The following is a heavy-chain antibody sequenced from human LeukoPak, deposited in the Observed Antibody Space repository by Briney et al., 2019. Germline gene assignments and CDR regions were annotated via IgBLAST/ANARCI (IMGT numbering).Heavy chain of an antibody. V-gene: IGHV2-70*11. J-gene: IGHJ6*03. CDR2: HAWDDDK. CDR3: ARIRAVRRGAAGGYYYFYYYMDV. CDR1: GFSPNTREVW. D-gene: IGHD6-13*01. Sequence: RVSGPALVTPTQPVTPTCTFSGFSPNTREVWVSWMRQPPGKALEWLTRHAWDDDKYYSTSLKTRTTISKDTTNKQVVITMSNTDPVDTATYYCARIRAVRRGAAGGYYYFYYYMDVWGKGTTVTISS.